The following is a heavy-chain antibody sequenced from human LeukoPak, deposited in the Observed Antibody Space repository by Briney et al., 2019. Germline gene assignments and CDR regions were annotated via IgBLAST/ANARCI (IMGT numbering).Heavy chain of an antibody. J-gene: IGHJ4*02. CDR2: INHSGST. D-gene: IGHD3-22*01. CDR1: GGSLSGYY. CDR3: ARERDYYDSRDPFDY. Sequence: SETLSLTCAVYGGSLSGYYWSWIRQPPGKGLEWIGEINHSGSTNYNPSPKSRVTISVDTSKNQFSLKLSSVTAADTAVYYCARERDYYDSRDPFDYWGQGTLVTVSS. V-gene: IGHV4-34*01.